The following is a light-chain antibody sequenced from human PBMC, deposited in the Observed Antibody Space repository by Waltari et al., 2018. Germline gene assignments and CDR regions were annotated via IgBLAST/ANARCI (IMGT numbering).Light chain of an antibody. V-gene: IGKV1-5*03. Sequence: DIQMTQSPSTLSASVADRVPITCRASQSIITLLSWYQQQPGKVPTLLIYNASKLESGVPSRFSGSGSGTEFTLTISSLQPDDFAGYHCLQYDSDARTFGQGTKVEIK. CDR1: QSIITL. CDR3: LQYDSDART. CDR2: NAS. J-gene: IGKJ1*01.